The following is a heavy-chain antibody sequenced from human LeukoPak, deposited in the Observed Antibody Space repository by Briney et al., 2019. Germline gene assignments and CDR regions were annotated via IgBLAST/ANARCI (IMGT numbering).Heavy chain of an antibody. CDR1: GGSISSSSYY. J-gene: IGHJ4*02. CDR3: ARSQTGGTFDC. CDR2: IYYSGST. Sequence: PSETLSLTCTVSGGSISSSSYYWGWIRQPPGKGLEWIGSIYYSGSTYYNPSLKSRVTISVDTSKNQFSLQLKSVTPEDTAVYYCARSQTGGTFDCWGQGALVTVSS. V-gene: IGHV4-39*01. D-gene: IGHD1-26*01.